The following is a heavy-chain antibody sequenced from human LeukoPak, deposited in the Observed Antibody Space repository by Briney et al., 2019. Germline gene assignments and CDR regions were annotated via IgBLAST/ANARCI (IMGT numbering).Heavy chain of an antibody. Sequence: PGGSLRPSCAASGFTSSSYEMNWVRQAPGKGLEWVANIKQDGSEKYYVDSVKGRFTISRDNAKNSLYLQMNSLREEDMAVYYCARVAKNGYDTADYWGQGTLVTVSS. CDR3: ARVAKNGYDTADY. CDR1: GFTSSSYE. CDR2: IKQDGSEK. J-gene: IGHJ4*02. V-gene: IGHV3-7*01. D-gene: IGHD5-12*01.